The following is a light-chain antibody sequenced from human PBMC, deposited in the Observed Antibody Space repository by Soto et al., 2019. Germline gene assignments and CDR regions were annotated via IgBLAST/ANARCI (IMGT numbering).Light chain of an antibody. V-gene: IGKV1-39*01. Sequence: DIQMTQSPSSLSASVGDRVTIRFRASQSITTYLNWYQQTSGEAPKLLIYAAARLQTGVPSRFRGSGSGTDFTLTTSSLQPEDFATYYCQQAYGAPPTFGQGTKVDIK. J-gene: IGKJ1*01. CDR1: QSITTY. CDR2: AAA. CDR3: QQAYGAPPT.